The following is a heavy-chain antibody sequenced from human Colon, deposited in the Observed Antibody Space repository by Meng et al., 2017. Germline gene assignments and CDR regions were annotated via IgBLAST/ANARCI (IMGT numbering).Heavy chain of an antibody. CDR3: ARVNGDFDEAWFDP. D-gene: IGHD2-21*02. Sequence: QVQLQESGPGLGRPSETWFLTCSVSGGSVRSGDYSWSLIRQPPGKGLEWLGYIYYTGNTNSNPSLKNRVSISLDTSHNQFSLKLTSMTAADAAIYYCARVNGDFDEAWFDPWGQGTLVTVSS. CDR2: IYYTGNT. V-gene: IGHV4-61*08. CDR1: GGSVRSGDYS. J-gene: IGHJ5*02.